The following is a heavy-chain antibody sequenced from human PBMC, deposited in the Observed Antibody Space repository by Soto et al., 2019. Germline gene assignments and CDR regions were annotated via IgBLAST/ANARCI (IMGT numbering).Heavy chain of an antibody. J-gene: IGHJ6*02. D-gene: IGHD6-6*01. CDR2: IYYSGST. Sequence: QVQLQESGPGLVKPSETLSLTCTVSGGSISSYYWSWIRQPPGKGLEWIGYIYYSGSTNYNPSLKSRVTISVDTYKNQFALKLSSVTAADTAVYYCARHSSSSSFYGMDVWGQGTTVTVFS. CDR3: ARHSSSSSFYGMDV. CDR1: GGSISSYY. V-gene: IGHV4-59*01.